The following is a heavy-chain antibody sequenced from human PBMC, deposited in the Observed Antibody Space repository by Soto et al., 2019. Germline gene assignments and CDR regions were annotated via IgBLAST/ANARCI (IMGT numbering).Heavy chain of an antibody. V-gene: IGHV4-59*01. Sequence: PSETLCLTGTVSGGSISSYDGSWIRQPPGKGLEWIGYIYYSGSTNYNPSLKSRVTISVDTSKNQFSLKLSSVTAADTAVYYCASLTSYNWNSRPSYSSVMDVWGKGTTVPVSP. D-gene: IGHD1-7*01. CDR2: IYYSGST. CDR3: ASLTSYNWNSRPSYSSVMDV. J-gene: IGHJ6*04. CDR1: GGSISSYD.